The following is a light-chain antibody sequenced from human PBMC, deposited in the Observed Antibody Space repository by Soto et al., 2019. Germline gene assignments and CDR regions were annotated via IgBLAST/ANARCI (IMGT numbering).Light chain of an antibody. V-gene: IGKV3-20*01. J-gene: IGKJ1*01. CDR2: GAS. CDR1: QSVSSRF. Sequence: EIALTQSPDTLSLSPGESATISCLASQSVSSRFLSWYQQKPGQSPRLLIYGASGRATGIPDRFSGSGSGTDFTLTISSLEPEDFAVYYCQQYGSAPRTFGQGTKVDIK. CDR3: QQYGSAPRT.